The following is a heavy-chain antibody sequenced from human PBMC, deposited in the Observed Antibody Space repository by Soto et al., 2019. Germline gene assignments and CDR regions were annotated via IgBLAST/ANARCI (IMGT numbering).Heavy chain of an antibody. CDR3: ARVPRITVFGVVTALDN. CDR1: GGSITAYY. Sequence: QMHLQESGPGVVKPSETLSLTCTVSGGSITAYYWSWIRQPPGQGLEWIGYIRYSGASNYNPSLRRRVTMSVDTSKSQFSLRLTSVPAADTAVYFCARVPRITVFGVVTALDNWGQGILVTVSS. CDR2: IRYSGAS. J-gene: IGHJ4*02. V-gene: IGHV4-59*01. D-gene: IGHD3-3*01.